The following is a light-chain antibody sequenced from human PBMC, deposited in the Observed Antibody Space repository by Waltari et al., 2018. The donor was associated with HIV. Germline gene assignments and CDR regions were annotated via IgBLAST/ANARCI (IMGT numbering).Light chain of an antibody. V-gene: IGKV4-1*01. J-gene: IGKJ2*01. Sequence: DVVVTQSPHSLAVSVGERATLNCKSSRNLLAWYQQKPGQRPKLLIYWASTRETGVPDRFSGSGSGTDFTLTISSLQAEDVAVYYCQQYYSVPYTFGQGTKLEIK. CDR2: WAS. CDR3: QQYYSVPYT. CDR1: RNLL.